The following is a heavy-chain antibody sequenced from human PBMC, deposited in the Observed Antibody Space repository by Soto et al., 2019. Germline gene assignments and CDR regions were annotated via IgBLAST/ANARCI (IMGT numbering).Heavy chain of an antibody. Sequence: PEGSLRLSCAASGFTFTSYRMNWFRQARVHGLEWGSYITSKSTTIKYADSVKGRFTVSRDDAKNSLYLQLNSLRDGGTAVYYWAGERGACSNSSGNPGIYVSGGQETLVTVS. CDR3: AGERGACSNSSGNPGIYVS. CDR1: GFTFTSYR. CDR2: ITSKSTTI. J-gene: IGHJ4*02. V-gene: IGHV3-48*02. D-gene: IGHD6-19*01.